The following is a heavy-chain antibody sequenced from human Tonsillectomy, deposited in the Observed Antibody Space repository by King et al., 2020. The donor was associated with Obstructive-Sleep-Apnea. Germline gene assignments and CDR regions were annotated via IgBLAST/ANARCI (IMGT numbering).Heavy chain of an antibody. CDR2: IWCDGNNK. D-gene: IGHD6-13*01. J-gene: IGHJ4*02. V-gene: IGHV3-33*01. Sequence: VQLVESGGGVVQPGRSLRLSCAASGFTFSSYGMHWVRQAPGTGLEWVAVIWCDGNNKYYADSVKGRFTISSDNSKNTLYLQMNGLRAEDTAFYYCAREGQQLGLDYWGQGTLVTVSS. CDR1: GFTFSSYG. CDR3: AREGQQLGLDY.